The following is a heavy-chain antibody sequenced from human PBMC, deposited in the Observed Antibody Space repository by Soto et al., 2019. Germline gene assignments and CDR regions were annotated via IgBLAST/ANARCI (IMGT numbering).Heavy chain of an antibody. CDR3: ARARWYDAFNV. V-gene: IGHV4-38-2*01. D-gene: IGHD2-15*01. J-gene: IGHJ3*01. CDR1: GFSISSGNY. Sequence: GTLSLTCAVSGFSISSGNYWGWIRKHPGKGLEWIGSVYHGGNTYYNPSLKSRVSILIDLSKNQFSLKLTSVTAADTAAYYCARARWYDAFNVWGQGTVVT. CDR2: VYHGGNT.